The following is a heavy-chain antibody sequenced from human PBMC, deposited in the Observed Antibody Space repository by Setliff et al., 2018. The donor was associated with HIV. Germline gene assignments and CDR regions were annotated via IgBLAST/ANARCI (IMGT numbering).Heavy chain of an antibody. CDR2: INHSGST. Sequence: SETLSLTCAVYGGSFSDYSWTWIRQPPGKGLEWIGEINHSGSTSYNPSLESRVMMSVDTSKDQFSLKLSSVTAADTAVYYCARSLTSTTMTVVFMGLGAFDIWGQGTMVTVSS. CDR3: ARSLTSTTMTVVFMGLGAFDI. D-gene: IGHD3-22*01. CDR1: GGSFSDYS. J-gene: IGHJ3*02. V-gene: IGHV4-34*01.